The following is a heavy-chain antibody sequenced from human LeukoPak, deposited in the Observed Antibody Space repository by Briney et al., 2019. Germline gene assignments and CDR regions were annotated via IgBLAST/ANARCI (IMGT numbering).Heavy chain of an antibody. CDR3: AREGAPQLSSYLDH. CDR1: GYTFTAYY. Sequence: ASVKVSCKASGYTFTAYYIHWVRQAPGQGLEWMGWINPNTGGTNFAQRFQGRVTMTRDTSINTAYMELSSLRSDDTAMYYCAREGAPQLSSYLDHWGQGTLVTVSS. D-gene: IGHD1-1*01. J-gene: IGHJ4*02. V-gene: IGHV1-2*02. CDR2: INPNTGGT.